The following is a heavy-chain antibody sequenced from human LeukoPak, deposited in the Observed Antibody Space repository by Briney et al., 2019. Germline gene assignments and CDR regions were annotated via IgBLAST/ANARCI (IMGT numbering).Heavy chain of an antibody. V-gene: IGHV4-61*01. CDR2: SYYTGST. D-gene: IGHD5-18*01. Sequence: SETLSLTCTVSGGSLSNSRYYWGWIRQPPGKGLEGLGNSYYTGSTNYNPSPKSRVTISLETSKNHFSLKRSSVTAADTAVYYCTRARRYSYGHFDDWGQGTLVTVSS. CDR3: TRARRYSYGHFDD. CDR1: GGSLSNSRYY. J-gene: IGHJ4*02.